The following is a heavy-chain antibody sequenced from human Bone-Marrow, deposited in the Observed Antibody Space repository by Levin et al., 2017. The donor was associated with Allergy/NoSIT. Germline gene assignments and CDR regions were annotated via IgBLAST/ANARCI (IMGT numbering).Heavy chain of an antibody. J-gene: IGHJ1*01. V-gene: IGHV3-49*03. CDR2: IRSKAYGETT. CDR1: GFTFGDYG. D-gene: IGHD3-9*01. CDR3: TRGRGYDILIGYYQH. Sequence: PGGSLRLSCTASGFTFGDYGMGWFRQAPGKGLEWVGFIRSKAYGETTEYVASVKGRFTISRDDSKSIAHLQMNSLKTEDTAVYYCTRGRGYDILIGYYQHWGQGTQVTVSS.